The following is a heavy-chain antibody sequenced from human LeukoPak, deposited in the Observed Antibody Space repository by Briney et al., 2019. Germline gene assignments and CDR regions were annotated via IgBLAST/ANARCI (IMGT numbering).Heavy chain of an antibody. J-gene: IGHJ4*02. V-gene: IGHV3-21*01. CDR3: ARDSRFGHYFDY. CDR1: GFTFSSYS. Sequence: GGSLRLSCAASGFTFSSYSMNWVRQAPGKGLEWVSSISSSSSYIYYADSVKGRFTISKDNAKNSLYLQMNSLRAEDTAVYYCARDSRFGHYFDYWGQGTLVTVSS. D-gene: IGHD3-10*01. CDR2: ISSSSSYI.